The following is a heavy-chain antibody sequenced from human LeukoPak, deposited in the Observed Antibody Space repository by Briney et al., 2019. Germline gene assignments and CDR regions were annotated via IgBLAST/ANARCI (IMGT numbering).Heavy chain of an antibody. CDR3: ARGGRGYSYAFEY. CDR1: GFTFSDYY. CDR2: INSDGSST. Sequence: GGSLRLSCAASGFTFSDYYMSWIRQAPGKGLVWVSRINSDGSSTTYADSVKGRFTISRDNGQNTLYLQMNSLRAEDTAVYYCARGGRGYSYAFEYWGQGTLVTVSS. D-gene: IGHD5-18*01. V-gene: IGHV3-74*01. J-gene: IGHJ4*02.